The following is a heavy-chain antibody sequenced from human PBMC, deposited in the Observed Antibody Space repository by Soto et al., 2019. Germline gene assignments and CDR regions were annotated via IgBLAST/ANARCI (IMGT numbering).Heavy chain of an antibody. CDR3: TTDVTPPPLHVGALSRDY. J-gene: IGHJ4*02. V-gene: IGHV3-15*01. Sequence: EVQLVESGGGLVKPGGSLRLSCAASGFTFSNAWMSWVRQAPGKGLDWVGRIKSKTDGGTTDYAAPVKGRFNISRDDSQNTRYLQMNSLKTADTAVYYCTTDVTPPPLHVGALSRDYWGQGTLVTVSS. CDR2: IKSKTDGGTT. CDR1: GFTFSNAW. D-gene: IGHD3-16*02.